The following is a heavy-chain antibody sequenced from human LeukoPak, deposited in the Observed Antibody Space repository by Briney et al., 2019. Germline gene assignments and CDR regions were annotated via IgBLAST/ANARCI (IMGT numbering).Heavy chain of an antibody. CDR2: INHSGST. V-gene: IGHV4-34*01. D-gene: IGHD4-23*01. CDR3: ARDRWNDY. Sequence: SETLSLTCAVYGGSFSGCYWSWIRQPPGKGLEWIGEINHSGSTNYNPSLKSRVTISVDTSKNQFSLKLSSVTAADTAVYYCARDRWNDYWGQGTLVTVSS. CDR1: GGSFSGCY. J-gene: IGHJ4*02.